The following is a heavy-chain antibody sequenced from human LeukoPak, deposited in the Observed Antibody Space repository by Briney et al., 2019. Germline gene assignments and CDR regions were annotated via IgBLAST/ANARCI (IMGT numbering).Heavy chain of an antibody. CDR3: ARTMVRGTFGHDAFDI. D-gene: IGHD3-10*01. Sequence: PGGSLRLSCAASGFTFSTYSMNWVRQAPGKGLEWVSSITSSSSYICYADSLKGRFTISRDNAKNSLYLQMNSLRAEDTAVYYWARTMVRGTFGHDAFDIWGQGTMVTVSS. CDR2: ITSSSSYI. CDR1: GFTFSTYS. V-gene: IGHV3-21*01. J-gene: IGHJ3*02.